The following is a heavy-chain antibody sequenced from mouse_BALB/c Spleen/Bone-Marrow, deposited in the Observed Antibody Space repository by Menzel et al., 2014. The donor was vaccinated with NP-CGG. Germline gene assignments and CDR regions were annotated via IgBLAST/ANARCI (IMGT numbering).Heavy chain of an antibody. V-gene: IGHV3-1*02. CDR1: GFSITSGYG. D-gene: IGHD1-1*01. Sequence: EVQLQQSGPDLVEPSQSLSLTCTVTGFSITSGYGWHWIRQFPGNKLEWMGYIHYSGYTDYNPSLKSRISITRDTSKNQFFLQLNSVTTEDTATYYCTRETAVVADFDYWGQGTTLTVSS. CDR3: TRETAVVADFDY. CDR2: IHYSGYT. J-gene: IGHJ2*01.